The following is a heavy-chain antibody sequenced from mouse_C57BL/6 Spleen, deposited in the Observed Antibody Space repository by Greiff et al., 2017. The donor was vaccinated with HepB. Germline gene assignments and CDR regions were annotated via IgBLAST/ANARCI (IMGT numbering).Heavy chain of an antibody. Sequence: VQLQQPGAELVKPGASVKMSCKASGYTFTSYWITWVKQRPGQGLEWIGDIYPGSGSTNYNEKFKSKATLTVDTSSSTAYMQLSSLTSEDSAVYECGREYGSSYWYVDVWGKGTKVTVSS. CDR2: IYPGSGST. J-gene: IGHJ1*03. CDR3: GREYGSSYWYVDV. CDR1: GYTFTSYW. D-gene: IGHD1-1*01. V-gene: IGHV1-55*01.